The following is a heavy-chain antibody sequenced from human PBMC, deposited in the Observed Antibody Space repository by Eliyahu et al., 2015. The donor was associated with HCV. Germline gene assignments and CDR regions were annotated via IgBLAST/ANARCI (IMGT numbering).Heavy chain of an antibody. CDR3: ARGDYGGKRGFDY. CDR1: XGSISSSSYX. V-gene: IGHV4-39*01. Sequence: QLQLQESXPGLVKPSETLSLTCXVXXGSISSSSYXWGWIRQPPGKGLEWIGSIYYSGSTYXNPPLKSRVTISVDTSKNQFSLKLSSVTAADTAVYYCARGDYGGKRGFDYWGQGTLVTVSS. CDR2: IYYSGST. J-gene: IGHJ4*02. D-gene: IGHD4-23*01.